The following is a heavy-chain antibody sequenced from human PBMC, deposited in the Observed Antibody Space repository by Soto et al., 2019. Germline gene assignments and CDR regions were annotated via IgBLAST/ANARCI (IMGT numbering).Heavy chain of an antibody. D-gene: IGHD2-2*01. V-gene: IGHV1-69*01. CDR1: GGTFSSYA. CDR2: IIPIFGTA. J-gene: IGHJ4*02. CDR3: ARPLGYCSSTSCHGLDY. Sequence: QVQLVQSGAEVKKPGSSVKVSCKASGGTFSSYAISWVRQAPGQGLEWMGGIIPIFGTANYAQKFQGRVTITADESTSTAYRELSSLRSEDTAVYYCARPLGYCSSTSCHGLDYWGQGTLVTVSS.